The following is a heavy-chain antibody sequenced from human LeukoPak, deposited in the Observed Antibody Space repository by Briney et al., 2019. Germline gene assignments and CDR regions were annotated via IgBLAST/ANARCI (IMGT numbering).Heavy chain of an antibody. CDR3: ARLTLLPGYYDY. Sequence: GGSLRLSCAASGFTFNTYRMHWVRQAPGKGLVWVSRINSDGSSTCYADSVKGRFTISRDNAKNTLYLQMNSLRAEDTAMYYCARLTLLPGYYDYWGQGTLVTVSS. J-gene: IGHJ4*02. CDR1: GFTFNTYR. CDR2: INSDGSST. V-gene: IGHV3-74*01.